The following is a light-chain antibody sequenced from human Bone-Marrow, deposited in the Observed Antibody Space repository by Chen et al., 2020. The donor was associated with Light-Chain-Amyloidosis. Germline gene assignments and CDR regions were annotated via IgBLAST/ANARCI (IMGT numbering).Light chain of an antibody. V-gene: IGKV3-11*01. CDR2: DAS. Sequence: EIVLTQSPATLSLSPGERATLSCRASQSVSSYLAWYQQKPGQAPRLLIYDASTRATGIPARFSGSGSGTDFTRTISSLEPEDFAVYYCQQRSNWPLTFGQGTRLEIK. CDR3: QQRSNWPLT. CDR1: QSVSSY. J-gene: IGKJ5*01.